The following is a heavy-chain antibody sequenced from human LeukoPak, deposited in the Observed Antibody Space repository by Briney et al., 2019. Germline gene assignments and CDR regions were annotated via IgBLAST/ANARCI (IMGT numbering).Heavy chain of an antibody. J-gene: IGHJ4*02. CDR3: ARSIPYGTTWYGRSDY. D-gene: IGHD6-13*01. CDR2: IKPDGTTK. Sequence: GGSLRLSCAASGFAFSSYSMTWVRQAPGKGLEWVANIKPDGTTKFYVDSVKGRFTISRDNALNSLYLQMNSLRAEDTAIYYCARSIPYGTTWYGRSDYWGQGTLVTVSS. CDR1: GFAFSSYS. V-gene: IGHV3-7*03.